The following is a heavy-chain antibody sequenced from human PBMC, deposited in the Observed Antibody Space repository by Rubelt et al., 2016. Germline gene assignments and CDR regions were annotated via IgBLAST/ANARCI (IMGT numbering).Heavy chain of an antibody. CDR1: GFTFSSCH. V-gene: IGHV3-33*05. D-gene: IGHD1-26*01. Sequence: GFTFSSCHMHWVRQAPGKGLEWVALISYDGRNKHYADSVKGRFTISRDNSKNTLYLQMNSLRAEDTAVYYCAGVRSGSYGYWYFDLWGRGTLVTVSS. J-gene: IGHJ2*01. CDR3: AGVRSGSYGYWYFDL. CDR2: ISYDGRNK.